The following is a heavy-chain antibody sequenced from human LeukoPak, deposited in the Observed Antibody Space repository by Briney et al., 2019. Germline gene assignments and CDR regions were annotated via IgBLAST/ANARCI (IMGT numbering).Heavy chain of an antibody. Sequence: SETLSLTCTVSGGSITDHYWSWIRQPPGKGLELTGHIHSTGNTFYRPSLKSRIAISLDTSRNQFSLRLSSVTAADTAVYYCARFSSGCSTASCYLDYWGQGTLVTVSS. CDR3: ARFSSGCSTASCYLDY. V-gene: IGHV4-59*11. CDR1: GGSITDHY. CDR2: IHSTGNT. J-gene: IGHJ4*02. D-gene: IGHD2-2*01.